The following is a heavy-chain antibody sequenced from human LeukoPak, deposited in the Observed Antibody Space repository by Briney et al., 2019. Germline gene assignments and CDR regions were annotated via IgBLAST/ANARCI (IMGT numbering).Heavy chain of an antibody. Sequence: GGSLRLSCAASGFTFTSYWMHCVRQAPGKGLVWVSRVNSDGSSTTYADSVKGRFTISRDNAKNTLYLQMNSLRAEATAVYYCARGRYYGMDVWGQGTTVTVSS. V-gene: IGHV3-74*01. CDR3: ARGRYYGMDV. J-gene: IGHJ6*02. CDR1: GFTFTSYW. CDR2: VNSDGSST.